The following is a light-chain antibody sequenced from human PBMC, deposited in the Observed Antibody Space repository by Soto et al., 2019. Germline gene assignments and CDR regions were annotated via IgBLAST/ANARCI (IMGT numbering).Light chain of an antibody. CDR2: EVS. J-gene: IGLJ2*01. V-gene: IGLV2-14*01. Sequence: QSVLTQPASVSGSPGQSITISCTGTSSDIGGYSYVSWYQQHPGKAPKLMIYEVSNRPSGVSNRFSGSKSGNTASLTISGLQSEDEADYYCSSYAATDTYVVFGGGTQLTVL. CDR1: SSDIGGYSY. CDR3: SSYAATDTYVV.